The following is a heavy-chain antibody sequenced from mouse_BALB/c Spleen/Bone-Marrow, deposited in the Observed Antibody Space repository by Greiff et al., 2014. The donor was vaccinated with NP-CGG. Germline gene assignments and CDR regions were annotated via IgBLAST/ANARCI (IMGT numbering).Heavy chain of an antibody. CDR2: IYPGDGDT. J-gene: IGHJ2*01. Sequence: QVQLQQSGAELARPGASVKLSCKASGYTFTGYWMQWVKQRPGQGLEWIGIIYPGDGDTRYTQKFKGKATLTADKSSSTAYMQLRNLASEDSAVDYCARGFYDSASAYWGQGTTLTVSS. D-gene: IGHD6-1*01. CDR3: ARGFYDSASAY. CDR1: GYTFTGYW. V-gene: IGHV1-87*01.